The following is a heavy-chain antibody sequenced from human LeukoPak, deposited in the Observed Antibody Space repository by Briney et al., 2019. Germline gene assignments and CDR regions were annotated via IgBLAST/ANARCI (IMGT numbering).Heavy chain of an antibody. J-gene: IGHJ6*03. CDR1: GYTFTSYF. V-gene: IGHV1-46*01. CDR3: ARAGDDEESYYYMDV. Sequence: ASVKVSCKASGYTFTSYFIHWVRQAPGQGLEWMGLITPTSGSTIYAQKFQGRVTMTRDTSTTTVYMEPSSLISEDTAVYYCARAGDDEESYYYMDVWGRGTKVTVSS. CDR2: ITPTSGST. D-gene: IGHD3-16*01.